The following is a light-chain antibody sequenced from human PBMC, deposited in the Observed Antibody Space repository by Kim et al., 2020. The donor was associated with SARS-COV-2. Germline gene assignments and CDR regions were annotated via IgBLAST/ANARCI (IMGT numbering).Light chain of an antibody. V-gene: IGKV3-20*01. CDR2: GAS. CDR1: QSVSSSY. J-gene: IGKJ1*01. CDR3: QQYGSSQWT. Sequence: PGERATLSCRASQSVSSSYLAWYQQKPGQAPRLLIYGASSRATGIPDRFSGSGSGTDFTLTISRLEPEDFAVYYCQQYGSSQWTFGQGTKVDIK.